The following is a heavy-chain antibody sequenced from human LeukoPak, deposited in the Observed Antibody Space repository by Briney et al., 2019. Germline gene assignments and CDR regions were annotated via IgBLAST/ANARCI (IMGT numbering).Heavy chain of an antibody. Sequence: GGSLRLSCAASGFTFSSYWMHWVRQAPGKGLVWVSRINSDGSSTSYADSVKGRFTISRDNAKNTLYLQMNSLRAEDTSVYYCARRAAALGAFDYWGQGTLVTVSS. J-gene: IGHJ4*02. CDR2: INSDGSST. CDR1: GFTFSSYW. D-gene: IGHD6-13*01. CDR3: ARRAAALGAFDY. V-gene: IGHV3-74*01.